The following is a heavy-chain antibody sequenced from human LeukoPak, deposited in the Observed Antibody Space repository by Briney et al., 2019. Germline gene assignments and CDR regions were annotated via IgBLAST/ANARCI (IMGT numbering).Heavy chain of an antibody. D-gene: IGHD5-12*01. Sequence: PGGSLRLSCAASGFTFSSYAMSWVRQAPGKGLEWVSAISGSGGSTYYADSVKGRFPISRDNSKNALYRQMNSLRCEDTAVYYCAKCPVVATNWGQGTLVTVCS. V-gene: IGHV3-23*01. CDR3: AKCPVVATN. CDR2: ISGSGGST. J-gene: IGHJ4*02. CDR1: GFTFSSYA.